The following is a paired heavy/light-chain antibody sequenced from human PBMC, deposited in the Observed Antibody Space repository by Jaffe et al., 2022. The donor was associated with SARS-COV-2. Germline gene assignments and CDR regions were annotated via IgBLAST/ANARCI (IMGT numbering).Light chain of an antibody. V-gene: IGKV4-1*01. CDR3: QQYYTTPYT. J-gene: IGKJ2*01. CDR1: QSVLHSPNNKNY. Sequence: DIVMTQSPDSLAVSLGERATINCKSSQSVLHSPNNKNYLVWYQQKPGQPPKLLIYWASTRESGVPDRFSGSGSGTDFTLTISNLQAEDAAVYYCQQYYTTPYTFGQGTKLEIK. CDR2: WAS.
Heavy chain of an antibody. CDR2: IDYSGRT. CDR1: GGSIDSRGNY. CDR3: AGENGVSGIGSFDY. Sequence: QVQLQESGPGLVKPSQTLSLTCTVSGGSIDSRGNYWNWIRQHPGKGLEWIAYIDYSGRTRYNPSLNSRATIALDTSKNQFSLKLSSVTPADTAVYYCAGENGVSGIGSFDYWGQGTLVTVSS. D-gene: IGHD3-10*01. V-gene: IGHV4-31*03. J-gene: IGHJ4*02.